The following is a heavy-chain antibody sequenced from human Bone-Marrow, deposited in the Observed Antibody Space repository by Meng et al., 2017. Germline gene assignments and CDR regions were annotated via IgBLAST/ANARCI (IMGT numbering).Heavy chain of an antibody. CDR3: ARGGGGFDY. CDR2: IYSGGST. Sequence: GGSLRLSCAASGFTFSNAWMSWVRQAPGKGLEWVSVIYSGGSTYYADSVKGRFTISRDNSKNTLYLQMNSLRAEDTAVYYCARGGGGFDYWGQGTLVTVSS. J-gene: IGHJ4*02. V-gene: IGHV3-66*02. CDR1: GFTFSNAW. D-gene: IGHD4-23*01.